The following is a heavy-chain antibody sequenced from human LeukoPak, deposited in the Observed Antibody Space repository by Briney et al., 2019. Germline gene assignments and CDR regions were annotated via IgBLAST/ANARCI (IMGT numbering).Heavy chain of an antibody. CDR2: ISSSSAI. CDR1: GFTFSSYS. D-gene: IGHD1-14*01. V-gene: IGHV3-48*01. CDR3: ARNNVFDY. J-gene: IGHJ4*02. Sequence: GGSLRLSCAASGFTFSSYSMNWVRQAPGKGLERVSYISSSSAIYYADPVKGRFTISRDNAKNSLYLQMNSLRAEDTAVYYCARNNVFDYWGQGTLVTVSS.